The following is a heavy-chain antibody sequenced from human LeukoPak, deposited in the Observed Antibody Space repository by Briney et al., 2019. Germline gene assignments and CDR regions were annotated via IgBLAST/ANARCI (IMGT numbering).Heavy chain of an antibody. V-gene: IGHV4-39*01. J-gene: IGHJ4*02. CDR2: IYYSGST. D-gene: IGHD3-3*01. CDR3: ARHYDFWSGYYDY. CDR1: GGSISSSSYY. Sequence: PSETLSLTCTVSGGSISSSSYYWGWIRQPPGKGLEWIGSIYYSGSTYYNPSPKSRVTISVDTSKNQFSLKLSSVTAADTAVYYCARHYDFWSGYYDYWGQGTLVTVSS.